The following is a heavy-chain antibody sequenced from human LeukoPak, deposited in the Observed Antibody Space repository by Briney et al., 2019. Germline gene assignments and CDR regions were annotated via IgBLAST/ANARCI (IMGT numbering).Heavy chain of an antibody. D-gene: IGHD4-23*01. CDR3: ARYGGYYMDV. J-gene: IGHJ6*03. CDR2: INQDGNKK. V-gene: IGHV3-7*01. CDR1: GFTISSYW. Sequence: PGGSLRLSCAVSGFTISSYWMTWVRQAPGRGLEWVANINQDGNKKYYVDSVKGRFTISRDNAKSSLYLQMNSLRAEDTAVYYCARYGGYYMDVWGKGTTVTVSS.